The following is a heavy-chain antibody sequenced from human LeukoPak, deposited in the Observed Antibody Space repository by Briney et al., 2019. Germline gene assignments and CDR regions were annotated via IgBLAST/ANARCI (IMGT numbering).Heavy chain of an antibody. J-gene: IGHJ4*02. CDR1: GGSISSYY. V-gene: IGHV4-59*01. Sequence: ASETLSLTCTVSGGSISSYYWSWIRQPPGKGLEWIGSIYYSGSTNYNPSLKSRVTISVDTSKNLFSLKLSSVTAADTAVYYCARAHGVYSSSLGFDYWGQGTLVTVSS. D-gene: IGHD6-6*01. CDR3: ARAHGVYSSSLGFDY. CDR2: IYYSGST.